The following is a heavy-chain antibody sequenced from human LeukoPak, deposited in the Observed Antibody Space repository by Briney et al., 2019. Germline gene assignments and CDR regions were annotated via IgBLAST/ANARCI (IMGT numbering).Heavy chain of an antibody. CDR3: ARTPRRDDFWSGYPIDDAFHV. V-gene: IGHV4-34*01. D-gene: IGHD3-3*01. Sequence: PSETLSLTCAVYGGSFSDYYWSWIRQPPGKGLEWIGEINHSGGTNYNPSLKSRVTISVDTSKNQFSLELSSVTAADTAVYYCARTPRRDDFWSGYPIDDAFHVWGQGTMVTVSS. CDR2: INHSGGT. J-gene: IGHJ3*01. CDR1: GGSFSDYY.